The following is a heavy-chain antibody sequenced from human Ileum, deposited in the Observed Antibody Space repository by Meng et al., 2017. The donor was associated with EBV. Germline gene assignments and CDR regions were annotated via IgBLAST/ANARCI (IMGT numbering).Heavy chain of an antibody. D-gene: IGHD1-7*01. CDR3: GRDQGRELINH. CDR1: GDSISRDIW. J-gene: IGHJ4*02. Sequence: GELQEPGPGLVKPSGTLSLTCTVSGDSISRDIWWSWVRQPPGKGLEWIGEVYHRGDTNYNPSLKSRVDISVDKSKNQFYLSLFSVTAADTAVYYCGRDQGRELINHWGQGTLVTVSS. CDR2: VYHRGDT. V-gene: IGHV4-4*02.